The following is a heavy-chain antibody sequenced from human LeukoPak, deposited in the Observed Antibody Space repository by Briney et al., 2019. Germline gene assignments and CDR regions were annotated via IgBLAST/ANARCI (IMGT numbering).Heavy chain of an antibody. CDR2: IKPSGSST. CDR3: ARVHDSDWYFDY. Sequence: ASVKVSCNASGYSFTTYYLHWVPQAPGQGLEWMGIIKPSGSSTSYAQKFQDRVTMTRDTSTSTVYMELSSLRSEDTAVYYCARVHDSDWYFDYWGQGTLVTVSS. D-gene: IGHD6-19*01. J-gene: IGHJ4*02. CDR1: GYSFTTYY. V-gene: IGHV1-46*01.